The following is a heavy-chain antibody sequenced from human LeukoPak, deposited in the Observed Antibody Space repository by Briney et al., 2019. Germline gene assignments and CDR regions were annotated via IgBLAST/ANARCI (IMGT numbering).Heavy chain of an antibody. J-gene: IGHJ4*02. CDR2: VYPATSDT. CDR1: GYSFPNYW. Sequence: GESLKISCKGSGYSFPNYWIGWVRQMPGKGLEWIGIVYPATSDTTYSPSFQGQVTISADTSSSTAYLQWSSLKASDTAIYYCARPKTLGGYNYEFEFWGQGTLVTVSS. D-gene: IGHD5-18*01. CDR3: ARPKTLGGYNYEFEF. V-gene: IGHV5-51*01.